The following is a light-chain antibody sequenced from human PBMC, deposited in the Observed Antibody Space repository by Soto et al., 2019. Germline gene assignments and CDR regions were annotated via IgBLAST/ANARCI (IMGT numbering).Light chain of an antibody. CDR1: QSVSSY. CDR2: DAS. CDR3: QQRSSWPRVT. V-gene: IGKV3-11*01. J-gene: IGKJ2*01. Sequence: EIVLTQSPATLSLSPGERATLSCRASQSVSSYLAWYQQKPGQAPRLLIHDASNRATGIPARFSGSGSGTDFTHTISSLEPEDFALYFCQQRSSWPRVTFGQGTKLEIK.